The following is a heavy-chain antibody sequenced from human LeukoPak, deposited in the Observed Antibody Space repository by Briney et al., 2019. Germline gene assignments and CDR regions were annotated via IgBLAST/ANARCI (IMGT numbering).Heavy chain of an antibody. V-gene: IGHV3-23*01. D-gene: IGHD5/OR15-5a*01. CDR3: AKDQGLPGYYYYMGV. J-gene: IGHJ6*03. Sequence: GGSLRLSCAASRFTFTSYAMSWVRQAPGKGLEWVSAISDSGGSTYYADSVKGRFTISRDSSKNTLYLQMNSLRAEDTAVYYCAKDQGLPGYYYYMGVWGKGTTVTVSS. CDR2: ISDSGGST. CDR1: RFTFTSYA.